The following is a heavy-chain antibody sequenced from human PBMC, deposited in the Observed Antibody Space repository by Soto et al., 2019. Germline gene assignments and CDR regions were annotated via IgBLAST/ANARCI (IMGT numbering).Heavy chain of an antibody. J-gene: IGHJ4*02. V-gene: IGHV4-59*01. D-gene: IGHD6-19*01. CDR3: ARQRYSSGWPAHFDY. CDR2: IYYSGST. CDR1: GGSISSYY. Sequence: SSETLSLTCTVSGGSISSYYWSWIRQPPGKGLEWIGYIYYSGSTNYNPSLKSRVTISVDTSKNQFSLKLSSVTAADTAVYYCARQRYSSGWPAHFDYWGQGTLVTVSS.